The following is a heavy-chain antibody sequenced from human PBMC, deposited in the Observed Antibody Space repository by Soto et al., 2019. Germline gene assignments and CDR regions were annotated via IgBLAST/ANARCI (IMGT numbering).Heavy chain of an antibody. Sequence: EVQLVESGGGVGQPGGSLRLSCAASGFTFSTYDMHWVRQVPGKGLEWVSAIGSAHDPYYLGSVKGRFSISRENAKNSLYLQMNSLTTGDTAVYYCARAYLGRLPRRADYYYALHVWGQGTTVTVSS. CDR2: IGSAHDP. CDR3: ARAYLGRLPRRADYYYALHV. CDR1: GFTFSTYD. D-gene: IGHD1-26*01. V-gene: IGHV3-13*05. J-gene: IGHJ6*02.